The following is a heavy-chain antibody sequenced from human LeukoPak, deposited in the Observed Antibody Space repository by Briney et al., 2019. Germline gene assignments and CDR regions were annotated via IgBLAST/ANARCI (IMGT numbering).Heavy chain of an antibody. J-gene: IGHJ4*02. CDR1: GYSFTSYW. V-gene: IGHV5-51*01. D-gene: IGHD3-22*01. Sequence: GESLKISCKGSGYSFTSYWIGWVRRMPGKGLEWMGIIYPGDSDTRYSPSFQGQVTISADKSISTAYLQWSSLKASDTAMYYCARIGSSGYYQTHPDYWGQGTLVTVSS. CDR3: ARIGSSGYYQTHPDY. CDR2: IYPGDSDT.